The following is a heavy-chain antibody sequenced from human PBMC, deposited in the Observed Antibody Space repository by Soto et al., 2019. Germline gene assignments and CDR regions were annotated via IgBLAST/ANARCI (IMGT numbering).Heavy chain of an antibody. CDR3: ASSPLNIYCSSTTCYGPPAY. CDR2: VSWNGSRT. D-gene: IGHD2-2*01. J-gene: IGHJ4*02. Sequence: PWGSLRLSCAASGFTFSNSDMNWVHQAPGKGLEWVSGVSWNGSRTHYADSVKGRFIISRDNSRNTLYLQTNSLRAEDTAVYYCASSPLNIYCSSTTCYGPPAYWGQGTLVTVSS. V-gene: IGHV3-35*01. CDR1: GFTFSNSD.